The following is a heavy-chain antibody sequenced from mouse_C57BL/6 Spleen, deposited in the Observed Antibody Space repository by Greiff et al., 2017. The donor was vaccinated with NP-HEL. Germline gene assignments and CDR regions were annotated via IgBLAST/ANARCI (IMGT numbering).Heavy chain of an antibody. CDR3: ARGYGYSWFAY. CDR1: GYTFTSYW. CDR2: IYPSDSET. V-gene: IGHV1-61*01. J-gene: IGHJ3*01. Sequence: QVQLQQPGAELVRPGSSVNLSCKASGYTFTSYWMDWVKQRPGQGLEWIGNIYPSDSETHYNQKFKDKATLTVDKSSSTAYMQLSSLTSEDSAVYYCARGYGYSWFAYWGQGTLVTVSA. D-gene: IGHD2-2*01.